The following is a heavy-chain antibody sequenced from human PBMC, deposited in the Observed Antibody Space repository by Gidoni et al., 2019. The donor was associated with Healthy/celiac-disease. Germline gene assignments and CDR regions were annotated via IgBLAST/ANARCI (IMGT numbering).Heavy chain of an antibody. V-gene: IGHV3-21*01. CDR3: ARGYSSSWAVAV. Sequence: EVQLVESGGGLVKPGGSLRLSCAASGFTFSSYSMNWVRPAPGKGLEWVSSISSSSSYIYYADSVKGRFTISRDNAKNSLYLQMNSLRAEDTAVYYCARGYSSSWAVAVWGQGTTVTVSS. CDR2: ISSSSSYI. D-gene: IGHD6-13*01. CDR1: GFTFSSYS. J-gene: IGHJ6*02.